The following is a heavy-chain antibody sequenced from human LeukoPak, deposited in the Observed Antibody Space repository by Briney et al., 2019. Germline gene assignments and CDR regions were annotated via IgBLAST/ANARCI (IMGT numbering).Heavy chain of an antibody. V-gene: IGHV1-24*01. CDR2: FDPEDGET. J-gene: IGHJ4*02. CDR3: ATARSRLIRYFDYTFDY. CDR1: GYTLTELS. Sequence: GASVKVSCKVSGYTLTELSMHWVRQAPGKGLEWMGGFDPEDGETIYAQKFQGRVTMTEDTSTDTAYMELSSLRSEDTAVYYCATARSRLIRYFDYTFDYWGQGTLVTVSS. D-gene: IGHD3-9*01.